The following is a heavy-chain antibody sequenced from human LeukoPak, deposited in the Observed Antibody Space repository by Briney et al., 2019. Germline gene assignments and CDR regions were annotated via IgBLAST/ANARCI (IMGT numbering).Heavy chain of an antibody. CDR2: ISSSSSYT. CDR3: ARYRFGELTYGMDV. D-gene: IGHD3-10*01. V-gene: IGHV3-11*06. CDR1: GFTFSDYY. J-gene: IGHJ6*04. Sequence: GGSLRLSCAASGFTFSDYYTSWIRQAPGKGLEWVSYISSSSSYTNYADSVKGRFTISRDNAKNSLYLQMNSLRAEDTAVYYCARYRFGELTYGMDVWGKGTTVTVSS.